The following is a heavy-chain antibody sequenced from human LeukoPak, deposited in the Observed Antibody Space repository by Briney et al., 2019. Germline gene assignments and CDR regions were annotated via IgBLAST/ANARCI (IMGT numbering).Heavy chain of an antibody. Sequence: SETLSLTCAVYGGSFSGYYWSWIRQPPGKGLEWIGEINHSGSTNYNPSLKSRVTISVDTSKNQFSLKLSSVTAADTAVYYCARTGYSSSWYEGHFDYWGQGTLVTVSS. J-gene: IGHJ4*02. CDR3: ARTGYSSSWYEGHFDY. D-gene: IGHD6-13*01. V-gene: IGHV4-34*01. CDR1: GGSFSGYY. CDR2: INHSGST.